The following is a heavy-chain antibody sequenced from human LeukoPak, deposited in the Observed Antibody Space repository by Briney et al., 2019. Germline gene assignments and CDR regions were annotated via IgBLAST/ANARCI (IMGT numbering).Heavy chain of an antibody. D-gene: IGHD6-6*01. V-gene: IGHV1-69*05. CDR2: IIPIFGSA. Sequence: ASVKVSCKASGGTLSSYSISWVRQAPGQGLEWMGGIIPIFGSANFAQKFQGRVTMTRDTSTSTVYMDVSSLRSDDTAVYYCATIAASDAEYFQHWGQGTLVTVSS. CDR3: ATIAASDAEYFQH. J-gene: IGHJ1*01. CDR1: GGTLSSYS.